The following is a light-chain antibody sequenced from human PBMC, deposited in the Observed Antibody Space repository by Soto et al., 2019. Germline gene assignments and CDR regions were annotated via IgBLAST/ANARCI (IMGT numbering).Light chain of an antibody. CDR3: SSYTGSSSTVV. CDR2: MVS. V-gene: IGLV2-14*01. CDR1: SSEVGGYNY. J-gene: IGLJ1*01. Sequence: QSALTQPASVSGSPGQSITISCPGTSSEVGGYNYVSCYHQHQAKAPKLMIFMVSNGPSGVSIPFSASRSGTPASLPFSGRQAEDEADYYCSSYTGSSSTVVFGTGTKVTVL.